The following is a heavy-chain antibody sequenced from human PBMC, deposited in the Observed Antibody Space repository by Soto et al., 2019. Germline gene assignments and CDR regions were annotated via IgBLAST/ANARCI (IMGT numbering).Heavy chain of an antibody. V-gene: IGHV3-74*01. J-gene: IGHJ4*02. CDR3: ARFGTSYDTSGFLY. Sequence: EVQLVESGGGLVQPGGSLRLSCAASGFTFGSHWMHWVSQAPGKGLVYVSRISSGGTTTNYAESVKGRFTISRDNARNTLYLQMNSLRVEDTAVYYCARFGTSYDTSGFLYWGQGTPVTVSS. CDR1: GFTFGSHW. CDR2: ISSGGTTT. D-gene: IGHD3-22*01.